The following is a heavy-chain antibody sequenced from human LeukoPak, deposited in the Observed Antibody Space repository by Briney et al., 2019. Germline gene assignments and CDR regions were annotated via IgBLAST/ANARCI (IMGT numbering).Heavy chain of an antibody. J-gene: IGHJ5*02. CDR3: ARASIFGVNWFDP. D-gene: IGHD3-3*01. V-gene: IGHV3-74*01. CDR2: INTDGSST. CDR1: GFTFSSYL. Sequence: GGSLRLSCAASGFTFSSYLMHWVRHAPGEGLVWVARINTDGSSTIYADSVKGGFTISRDNAKNTLYLQMNSLRAEDTAVYYCARASIFGVNWFDPWGQGTLVTVSS.